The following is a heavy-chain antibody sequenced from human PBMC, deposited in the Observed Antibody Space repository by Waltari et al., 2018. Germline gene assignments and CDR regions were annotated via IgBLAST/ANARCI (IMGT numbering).Heavy chain of an antibody. D-gene: IGHD6-19*01. CDR3: ARQGKSVAGTEFDY. CDR2: IYHSGST. Sequence: QVQLQESGPGLVKPSETLSLTCAVSGYSISSGYYWGWIRQPPGKGLEWIGSIYHSGSTYDNPSLKSRVTISVDTSKNQFSLKPSSVTAADTAVYYCARQGKSVAGTEFDYWGQGTLVTVSS. CDR1: GYSISSGYY. V-gene: IGHV4-38-2*01. J-gene: IGHJ4*02.